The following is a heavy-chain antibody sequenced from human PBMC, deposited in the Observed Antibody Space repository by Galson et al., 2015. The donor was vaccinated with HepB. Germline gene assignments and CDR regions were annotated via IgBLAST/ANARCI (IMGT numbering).Heavy chain of an antibody. J-gene: IGHJ4*02. CDR2: IYCDDDK. D-gene: IGHD3-10*01. CDR1: GFSLDTTGVG. Sequence: PALVKPTQALTLTCTFSGFSLDTTGVGVGWIRQPPGKALEWLALIYCDDDKRYSPSLESRLSITKDTSENQVVLRLTNLDPVDTATYYCAHAQYYYGSASYAFWGQGTLVTVSS. CDR3: AHAQYYYGSASYAF. V-gene: IGHV2-5*02.